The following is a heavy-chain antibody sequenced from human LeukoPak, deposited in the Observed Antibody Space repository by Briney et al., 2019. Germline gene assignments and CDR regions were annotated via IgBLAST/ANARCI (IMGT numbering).Heavy chain of an antibody. CDR3: ARLDSLPPDY. CDR2: IYPGDSDT. V-gene: IGHV5-51*01. D-gene: IGHD2-2*03. CDR1: SSSFTSYW. Sequence: GASLKISCKGSSSSFTSYWIGWVRPMPGKGLEWMGIIYPGDSDTRYSPSFQGQVTISADKSISTAYLQWSSLKASDTAMYYCARLDSLPPDYWGQGTLVTVSS. J-gene: IGHJ4*02.